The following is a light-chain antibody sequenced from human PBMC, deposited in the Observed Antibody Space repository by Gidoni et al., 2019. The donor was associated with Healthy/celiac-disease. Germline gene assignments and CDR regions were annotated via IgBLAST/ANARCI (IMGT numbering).Light chain of an antibody. Sequence: AIRITQSPSSLSASTGDRVTITCRASQGISSYLAWYQQTPGKAPKLLIYAASTLQSGFPSRFSGSGSGTDFTLTISCLQSEDFATYYCQQYYSYPPYTFGQGTKLEIK. CDR3: QQYYSYPPYT. J-gene: IGKJ2*01. CDR2: AAS. V-gene: IGKV1-8*01. CDR1: QGISSY.